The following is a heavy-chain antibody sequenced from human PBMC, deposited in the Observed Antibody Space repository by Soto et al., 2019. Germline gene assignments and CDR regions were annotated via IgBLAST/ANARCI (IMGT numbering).Heavy chain of an antibody. Sequence: GGSLRLSCAASGFTFSSYSMNWVRQAPGKGLEWVSYISSSSSTIYYAGSVKGRFTISRDNAKNSLYLQMNSLRDEDTAVYYCARRDYGDKLVYYFDYWGQGTLVTVSS. CDR1: GFTFSSYS. J-gene: IGHJ4*02. D-gene: IGHD4-17*01. CDR3: ARRDYGDKLVYYFDY. V-gene: IGHV3-48*02. CDR2: ISSSSSTI.